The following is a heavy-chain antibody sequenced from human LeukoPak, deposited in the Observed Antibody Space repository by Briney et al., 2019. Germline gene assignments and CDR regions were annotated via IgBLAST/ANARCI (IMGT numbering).Heavy chain of an antibody. Sequence: PSETLSLTCAVYGGSFSGYYWSWIRQPPGKGLEWIGEINHSGSTNYNPSLKSRVTISVDTSKNQFSLKLSSVTAADTALYYCASGLHPPSSSGYDYGIWGQGTMVTVSS. CDR2: INHSGST. D-gene: IGHD3-22*01. CDR1: GGSFSGYY. V-gene: IGHV4-34*01. CDR3: ASGLHPPSSSGYDYGI. J-gene: IGHJ3*02.